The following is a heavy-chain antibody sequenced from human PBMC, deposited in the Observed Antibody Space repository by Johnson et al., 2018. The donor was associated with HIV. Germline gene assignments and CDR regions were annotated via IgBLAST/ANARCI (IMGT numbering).Heavy chain of an antibody. J-gene: IGHJ3*02. CDR2: IYSGGST. Sequence: VQLVESGGGLVQPGGSLRLSCAASGYPFSNYAMIWVRQTPGKGLEFVSGIYSGGSTYYADSVKGRFTISRDNAKNSLYLQMNSLRAEDTAVYYCAKGGYSGSPWGDAFDIWGQGTMVTVSS. D-gene: IGHD1-26*01. CDR1: GYPFSNYA. V-gene: IGHV3-23*03. CDR3: AKGGYSGSPWGDAFDI.